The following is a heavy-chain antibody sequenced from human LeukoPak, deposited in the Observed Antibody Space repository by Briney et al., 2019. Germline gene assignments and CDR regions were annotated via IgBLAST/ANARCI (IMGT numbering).Heavy chain of an antibody. CDR3: ARDRRDYYGSGSPDY. Sequence: PGGSLRLSCAASGFTFSSYAMTWVRQAPGEGLEWASAISGSGAYTQYADSVKGRFTISRDNSKNALYLQMNSLRAEDTAVYYCARDRRDYYGSGSPDYWGQGTLVTVSS. CDR1: GFTFSSYA. J-gene: IGHJ4*02. D-gene: IGHD3-10*01. CDR2: ISGSGAYT. V-gene: IGHV3-23*01.